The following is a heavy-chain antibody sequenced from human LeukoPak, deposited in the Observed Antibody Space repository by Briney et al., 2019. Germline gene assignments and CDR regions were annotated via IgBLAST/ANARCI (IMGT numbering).Heavy chain of an antibody. CDR3: AHRVLYYDSSLDGYDDGFDI. Sequence: SGPTLVKPTQTLTLTCTFSGFPLNTDGVGVAWIRQLPGKAPEWLALIFWDDDKRYSPSLKNRLTITKDTSKNQVVLKMTNMDPVDTGTYYCAHRVLYYDSSLDGYDDGFDIWGQGTLVTVSS. CDR1: GFPLNTDGVG. CDR2: IFWDDDK. J-gene: IGHJ3*02. V-gene: IGHV2-5*02. D-gene: IGHD3-22*01.